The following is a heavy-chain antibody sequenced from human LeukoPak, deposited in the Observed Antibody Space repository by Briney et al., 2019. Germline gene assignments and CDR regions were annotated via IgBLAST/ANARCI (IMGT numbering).Heavy chain of an antibody. CDR3: ARDRVYASGSRDAFGI. J-gene: IGHJ3*02. D-gene: IGHD3-10*01. CDR1: GFTFSSYA. Sequence: PGGSLRLSCAASGFTFSSYAMNWVRQAPGKGLEWVSAIGGGGANTYYADSVKGRFTISRDNSKNTLYLQMNSLRAEDTALYYCARDRVYASGSRDAFGIWGQGTMVAVSS. V-gene: IGHV3-23*01. CDR2: IGGGGANT.